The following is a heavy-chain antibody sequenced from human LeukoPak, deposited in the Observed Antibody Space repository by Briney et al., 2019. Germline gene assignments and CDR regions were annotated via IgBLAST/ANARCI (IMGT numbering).Heavy chain of an antibody. CDR2: INNDGSST. CDR3: ARGKAVAGTGDDY. D-gene: IGHD6-19*01. V-gene: IGHV3-74*01. Sequence: GGSLRLSCAASGFTFSSYWMHWVRHAPGKGLVWVSRINNDGSSTSYADSVKGRFTISRDNAKNTLYLQMNSLRAEDTAAYYCARGKAVAGTGDDYWGQGTLVTVSS. J-gene: IGHJ4*02. CDR1: GFTFSSYW.